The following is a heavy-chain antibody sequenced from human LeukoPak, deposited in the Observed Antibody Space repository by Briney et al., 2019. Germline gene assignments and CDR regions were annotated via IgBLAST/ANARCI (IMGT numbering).Heavy chain of an antibody. D-gene: IGHD4-23*01. CDR2: MYYSGST. J-gene: IGHJ6*03. CDR1: GGSVTSSSYY. V-gene: IGHV4-39*07. CDR3: ARDSSIESGYFYGGNTYYYYYMDV. Sequence: SETLSLTCTVSGGSVTSSSYYWGWIRQPPGKGLEWIGSMYYSGSTYYNPSLKSRVTTSVDTSKNQVSLKLSSVTAADTAVYYCARDSSIESGYFYGGNTYYYYYMDVWGKGTTVTISS.